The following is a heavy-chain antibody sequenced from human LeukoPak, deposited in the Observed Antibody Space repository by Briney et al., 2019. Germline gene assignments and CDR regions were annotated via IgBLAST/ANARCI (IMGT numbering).Heavy chain of an antibody. CDR1: GFTVSSNY. V-gene: IGHV3-53*01. Sequence: PGGSLRLSCAASGFTVSSNYMSWVRQAPGKGLEWVSVIYSGGSTYYADSVKGRFTISGDNSKNTLYLQMNSLRAEDTAIYYCITSNWFDPWGQGTLVTVSS. J-gene: IGHJ5*02. CDR3: ITSNWFDP. CDR2: IYSGGST. D-gene: IGHD3-10*01.